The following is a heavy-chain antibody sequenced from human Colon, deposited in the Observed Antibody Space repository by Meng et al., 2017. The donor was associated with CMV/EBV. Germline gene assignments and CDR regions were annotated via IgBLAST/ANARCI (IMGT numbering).Heavy chain of an antibody. Sequence: SETLSLTCTVSGGSMSSSSYYWVWIRQPPGKGLEWIGSIYYRGSTYYNPSLKSRVTISVDTSKNQFSLKLRSVTAADTAVYYCARDDEFCSGGSCYYFDYWGQGTLVTVSS. J-gene: IGHJ4*02. V-gene: IGHV4-39*07. CDR3: ARDDEFCSGGSCYYFDY. CDR2: IYYRGST. D-gene: IGHD2-15*01. CDR1: GGSMSSSSYY.